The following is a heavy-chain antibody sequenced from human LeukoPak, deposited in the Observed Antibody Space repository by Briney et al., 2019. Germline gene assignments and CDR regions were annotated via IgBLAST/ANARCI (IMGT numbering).Heavy chain of an antibody. Sequence: ASVKVSCKVSGYTLTELSMHWVRQAPGKGLEWMGGFDPEDGETIYAQKFQGRVTMTEDTSTDTAYMELNSLRSDDTAVYYCARDKDRYGAGPFDYWGQGTLLTVSS. CDR1: GYTLTELS. V-gene: IGHV1-24*01. D-gene: IGHD3-10*01. J-gene: IGHJ4*01. CDR2: FDPEDGET. CDR3: ARDKDRYGAGPFDY.